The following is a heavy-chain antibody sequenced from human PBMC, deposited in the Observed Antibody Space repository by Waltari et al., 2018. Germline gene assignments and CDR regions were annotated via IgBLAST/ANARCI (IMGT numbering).Heavy chain of an antibody. CDR3: ARETLPGNKIIDY. Sequence: QVQLVQSGPEVKQPGASVRVSCKPSGYPFTSYYLPWVRPAPGQGLEWMAWINPNTGDSQSAQTFQGRVTVTKDTSLTTVYLELSGLRSDDTALYYCARETLPGNKIIDYWGQGTLVTVSS. J-gene: IGHJ4*02. V-gene: IGHV1-2*02. CDR1: GYPFTSYY. D-gene: IGHD1-1*01. CDR2: INPNTGDS.